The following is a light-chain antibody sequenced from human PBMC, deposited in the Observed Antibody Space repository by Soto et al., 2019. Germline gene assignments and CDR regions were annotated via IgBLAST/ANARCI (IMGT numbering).Light chain of an antibody. J-gene: IGLJ2*01. CDR3: QTWGTGIQV. Sequence: QSVLTQSPSASASLGASVKLTCTLSSGHSNYAIAWHQQQPEKGPRYLMKLNSDGTHSNGDGIPDRFSGSSSEAERYLYSSSLQSEDEADYCCQTWGTGIQVFGGGTTLTVL. CDR1: SGHSNYA. CDR2: LNSDGTH. V-gene: IGLV4-69*01.